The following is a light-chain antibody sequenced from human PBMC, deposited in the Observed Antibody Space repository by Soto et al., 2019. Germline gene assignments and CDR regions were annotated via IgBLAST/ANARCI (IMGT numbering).Light chain of an antibody. CDR2: AAS. CDR3: QQYDIAPTWT. J-gene: IGKJ1*01. Sequence: DIQMTQSPSSLSASVGDRVTITCRASQGISNYVAWYQQKSGKAPKLLIYAASTLQSGVPSRFIGGGSGTAFTLTISSLQPEDVATYYCQQYDIAPTWTFGQGTKVEIK. CDR1: QGISNY. V-gene: IGKV1-27*01.